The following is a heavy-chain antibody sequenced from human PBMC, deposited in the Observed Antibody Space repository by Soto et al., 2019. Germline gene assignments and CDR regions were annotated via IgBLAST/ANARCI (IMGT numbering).Heavy chain of an antibody. CDR1: GFALSTSGVG. Sequence: QITLKESGPTLVKPTQTLTLTCTFSGFALSTSGVGVGVIRQPPGKALEWLALIYWDDDKRYSPALKSSLTIPKATSKNPVVLTMTVVVAVAAASYYGARSLLGYCSGGSCYSNGLDPWGQGTLVIVSS. V-gene: IGHV2-5*02. CDR3: ARSLLGYCSGGSCYSNGLDP. J-gene: IGHJ5*02. CDR2: IYWDDDK. D-gene: IGHD2-15*01.